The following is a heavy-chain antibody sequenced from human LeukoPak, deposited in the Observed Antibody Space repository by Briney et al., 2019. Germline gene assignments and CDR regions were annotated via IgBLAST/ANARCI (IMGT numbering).Heavy chain of an antibody. CDR3: ARDATGDHPVPSYYFDY. Sequence: PGGSLRLSCAASGFTFSSYSMNWVRQAPGKGLEWVSYISSSSSTIYYADSVKGRFTISRDNAKNSLYLQMNSLRAEDTAVYYCARDATGDHPVPSYYFDYWGQGTLVTVSS. V-gene: IGHV3-48*04. CDR1: GFTFSSYS. J-gene: IGHJ4*02. D-gene: IGHD7-27*01. CDR2: ISSSSSTI.